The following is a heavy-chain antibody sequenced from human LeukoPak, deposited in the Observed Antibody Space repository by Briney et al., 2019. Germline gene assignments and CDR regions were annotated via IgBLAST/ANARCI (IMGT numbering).Heavy chain of an antibody. CDR3: ARAIAVAGTKFDP. CDR2: IYYSGST. V-gene: IGHV4-39*07. D-gene: IGHD6-19*01. CDR1: GGSISSSSYY. Sequence: SETLSLTCTVSGGSISSSSYYWGWIRQPPGKGLEWIGSIYYSGSTYYNPSLKSRVTISVDTSKNQFSLKLSSVTAADTAVYYCARAIAVAGTKFDPWGQGTLVTVSS. J-gene: IGHJ5*02.